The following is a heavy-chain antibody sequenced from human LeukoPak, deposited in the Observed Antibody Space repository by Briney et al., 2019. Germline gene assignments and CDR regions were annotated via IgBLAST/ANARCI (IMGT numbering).Heavy chain of an antibody. Sequence: SETLSLTCTVSGGSISSSSYYWGWIRQPPGTGLEWIGSIYYSGSAYYNPSLKSRVAISVDTSKNQFSLKLSSVTAADTAVYYCARHGNIVIVPAALGFDYWGQGTLVTVSS. CDR2: IYYSGSA. CDR3: ARHGNIVIVPAALGFDY. D-gene: IGHD2-2*01. J-gene: IGHJ4*02. V-gene: IGHV4-39*01. CDR1: GGSISSSSYY.